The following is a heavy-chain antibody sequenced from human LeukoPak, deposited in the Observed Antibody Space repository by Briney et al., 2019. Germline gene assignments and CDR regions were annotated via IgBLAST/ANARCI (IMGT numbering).Heavy chain of an antibody. J-gene: IGHJ6*02. V-gene: IGHV3-30-3*01. Sequence: PGRSLRLSCAASGFTFSSYAMHWVRQAPGKGLNWVAVISYDGSNKYYADSVKGRFTISRDNSKNTLYLQMNSLRAEDTAVYYCARDRDYYDTPYYYYGMDVWGQGTTVTVSS. CDR1: GFTFSSYA. CDR3: ARDRDYYDTPYYYYGMDV. CDR2: ISYDGSNK. D-gene: IGHD3-22*01.